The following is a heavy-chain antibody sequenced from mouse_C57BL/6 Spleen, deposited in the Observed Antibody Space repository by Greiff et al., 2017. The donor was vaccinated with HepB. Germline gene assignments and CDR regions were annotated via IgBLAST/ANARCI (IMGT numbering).Heavy chain of an antibody. V-gene: IGHV1-62-2*01. D-gene: IGHD2-3*01. CDR3: ARHGDYDGYFGYYAMDY. CDR2: FYPGSGSI. CDR1: GYTFTEYT. J-gene: IGHJ4*01. Sequence: QVQLQQSGAELVKPGASVKLSCKASGYTFTEYTIHWVKQRSGQGLEWIGWFYPGSGSIKYNEKFKDKATLTADKSSSTVYMELSRLTSEDSAVYFCARHGDYDGYFGYYAMDYWGQGTSVTVSS.